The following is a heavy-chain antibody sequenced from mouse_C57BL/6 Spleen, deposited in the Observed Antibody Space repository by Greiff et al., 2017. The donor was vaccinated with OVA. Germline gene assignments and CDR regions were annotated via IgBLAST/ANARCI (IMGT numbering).Heavy chain of an antibody. CDR1: GFSLTSYG. CDR2: IWSGGST. V-gene: IGHV2-2*01. Sequence: QVQLKESGPGLVQPSQSLSITCTVSGFSLTSYGVHWVRQSPGKGLEWLGVIWSGGSTDYNAAFISRLSISKDNSTSQVFFKMNSLQADDTAIYYCARNALYYFDYWGQGTTLTVSS. J-gene: IGHJ2*01. CDR3: ARNALYYFDY.